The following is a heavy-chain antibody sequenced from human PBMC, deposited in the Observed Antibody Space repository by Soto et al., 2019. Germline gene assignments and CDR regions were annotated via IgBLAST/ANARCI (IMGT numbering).Heavy chain of an antibody. D-gene: IGHD3-9*01. CDR1: GGSIISGGYY. J-gene: IGHJ4*02. Sequence: SETLSLTCTVSGGSIISGGYYWSWIRQHPGKGLEWIGSIYYSGSTYYNPSLKSRVTISVDTSKNQFSLKLSSVTAADTAVYYCARPLYDILTGYSYFDYWGQGTLVTVSS. V-gene: IGHV4-39*01. CDR2: IYYSGST. CDR3: ARPLYDILTGYSYFDY.